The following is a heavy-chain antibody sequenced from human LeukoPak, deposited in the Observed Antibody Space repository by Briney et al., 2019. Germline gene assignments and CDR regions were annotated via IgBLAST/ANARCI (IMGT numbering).Heavy chain of an antibody. Sequence: PSETLSPTWTVSGRSISSHYWSWIRQPPGDGLGWNGYIYYSGSTNYNPSLKTRVTISVNTSRNQSSLKLSSVTDADTAVYYCARGGYDIVTGSGFFDYWGQGTLVTVSS. CDR2: IYYSGST. J-gene: IGHJ4*02. V-gene: IGHV4-59*11. CDR3: ARGGYDIVTGSGFFDY. D-gene: IGHD3-9*01. CDR1: GRSISSHY.